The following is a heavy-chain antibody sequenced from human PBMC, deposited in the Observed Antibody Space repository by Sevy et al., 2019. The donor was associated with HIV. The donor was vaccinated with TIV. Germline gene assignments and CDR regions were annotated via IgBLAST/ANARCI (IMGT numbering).Heavy chain of an antibody. J-gene: IGHJ6*02. V-gene: IGHV2-5*02. CDR3: AHRTVTTFRLGYYYYCMDV. CDR1: GFSLSTSGVG. CDR2: IYWDDDK. Sequence: SGPTLVNPTQTLTLTCTFSGFSLSTSGVGVGWIRQPPGKALEWLALIYWDDDKRYSPSLKSRLTITKDTSKNQVVLTKTNMEPVDTATDYCAHRTVTTFRLGYYYYCMDVWGQGTTVTVSS. D-gene: IGHD4-17*01.